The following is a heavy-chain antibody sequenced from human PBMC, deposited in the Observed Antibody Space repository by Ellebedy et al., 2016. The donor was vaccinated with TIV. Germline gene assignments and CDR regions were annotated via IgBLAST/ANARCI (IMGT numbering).Heavy chain of an antibody. V-gene: IGHV3-30*03. CDR2: MSNDGSNT. Sequence: GESLKISCVVSGFTFSSYAMHWVRQAPGKGLEWVAVMSNDGSNTYYVDSVRGRFTISRDNSKNTLYLQMSTLRAEDTAVYYCARLIGGTCYCAFDIWGQGTMVTVSS. D-gene: IGHD2-15*01. CDR1: GFTFSSYA. CDR3: ARLIGGTCYCAFDI. J-gene: IGHJ3*02.